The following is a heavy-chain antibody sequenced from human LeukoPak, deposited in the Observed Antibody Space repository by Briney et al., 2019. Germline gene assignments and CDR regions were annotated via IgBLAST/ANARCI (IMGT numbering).Heavy chain of an antibody. CDR3: ARAYSSGWSTTFYYYYMDV. CDR2: IYYSGST. J-gene: IGHJ6*03. CDR1: GGSISSSSYY. Sequence: SETLSLTCTVSGGSISSSSYYWGWIRQPPGKGLEWIGSIYYSGSTYYNPSLKSRVTISVDTSKNQFSLKLSSVTAADTAVYYCARAYSSGWSTTFYYYYMDVWGKGTTVTVSS. D-gene: IGHD6-19*01. V-gene: IGHV4-39*07.